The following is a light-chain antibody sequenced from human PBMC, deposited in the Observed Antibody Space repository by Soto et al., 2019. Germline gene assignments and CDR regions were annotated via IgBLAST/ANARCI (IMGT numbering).Light chain of an antibody. CDR2: MGF. V-gene: IGKV2-28*01. CDR3: MQALESPPT. J-gene: IGKJ4*01. Sequence: DIVMTQSPLSLPVTPGEPASISCRSSQSLLNRNGQNCLDWYLQKPGQSPQLLIHMGFIRASGVPDRFRGSASGTYFTLTISRVEAEDVGVYYCMQALESPPTFGGGTKVEIK. CDR1: QSLLNRNGQNC.